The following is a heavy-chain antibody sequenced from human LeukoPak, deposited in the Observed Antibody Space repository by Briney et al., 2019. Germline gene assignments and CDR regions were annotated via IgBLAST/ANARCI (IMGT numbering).Heavy chain of an antibody. V-gene: IGHV3-30*18. D-gene: IGHD3-22*01. CDR2: ISYDGSNK. Sequence: GGSLRLSCAASGFTFSSYGMHWVRQAPGKGLEWVALISYDGSNKYYADSVKGRFTISRDNSKNTLYLQMNSLRAEDTAVYYCAKDRPYYYDSSGYYPDYWGQGTLVTVSS. CDR1: GFTFSSYG. J-gene: IGHJ4*02. CDR3: AKDRPYYYDSSGYYPDY.